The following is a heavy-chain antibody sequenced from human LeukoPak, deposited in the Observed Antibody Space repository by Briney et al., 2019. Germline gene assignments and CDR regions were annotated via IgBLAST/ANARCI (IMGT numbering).Heavy chain of an antibody. D-gene: IGHD2-8*02. CDR1: GFTFSTFA. Sequence: PTGGSLRLSCVASGFTFSTFAMLWVRQPPGKGLEWVSSIFPDSGEIYYADSVRGRFTISRDNSKYTLSLQMNSLRAEDTAIYYCATYRQVLLPFEDWGQGTLVTVSS. CDR3: ATYRQVLLPFED. J-gene: IGHJ4*02. CDR2: IFPDSGEI. V-gene: IGHV3-23*01.